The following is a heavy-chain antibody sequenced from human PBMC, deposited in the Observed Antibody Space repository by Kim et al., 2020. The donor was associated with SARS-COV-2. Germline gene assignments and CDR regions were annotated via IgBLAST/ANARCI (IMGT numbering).Heavy chain of an antibody. CDR1: GFTFSSYA. V-gene: IGHV3-30*04. CDR3: AREYDDVLLWFGELSGARNWFDP. CDR2: ISYDGSNK. D-gene: IGHD3-10*01. Sequence: GGSLRLSCAASGFTFSSYAMHWVRQAPGKGLEWVAVISYDGSNKYYADSVKGRFTISRDNSKNTLYLQMNSLRAEDTAVYYCAREYDDVLLWFGELSGARNWFDPWGQGTLVTVSS. J-gene: IGHJ5*02.